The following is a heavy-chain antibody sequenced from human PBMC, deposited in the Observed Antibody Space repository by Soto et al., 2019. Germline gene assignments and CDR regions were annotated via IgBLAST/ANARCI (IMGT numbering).Heavy chain of an antibody. V-gene: IGHV3-48*01. CDR1: GFTFSSYS. J-gene: IGHJ5*02. CDR2: ISSSSSTI. D-gene: IGHD6-19*01. CDR3: AREGSSGWNGLNWFDP. Sequence: EVQLVESGGGLVQPGGSLRLSCAASGFTFSSYSMNWVRQAPGKGLEWVSYISSSSSTIYYADSVKGRFTISRDNAKNSLYLQMNCLRAEDTAVYYCAREGSSGWNGLNWFDPWRQGTLVTVSS.